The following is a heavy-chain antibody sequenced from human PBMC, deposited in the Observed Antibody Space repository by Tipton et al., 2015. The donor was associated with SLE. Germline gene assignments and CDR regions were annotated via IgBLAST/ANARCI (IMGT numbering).Heavy chain of an antibody. CDR1: GGSSSGYY. CDR2: INLSGST. J-gene: IGHJ3*02. CDR3: ARIPGIAASESTFEI. Sequence: GLVKPSETLSLTCAVYGGSSSGYYWSSIRPPPGKGHEWIGEINLSGSTNDNPSLKRRVTISVDTSKNQFSLKLSSVTAADTAVYYCARIPGIAASESTFEIWGQGTMVTDSS. V-gene: IGHV4-34*01. D-gene: IGHD6-13*01.